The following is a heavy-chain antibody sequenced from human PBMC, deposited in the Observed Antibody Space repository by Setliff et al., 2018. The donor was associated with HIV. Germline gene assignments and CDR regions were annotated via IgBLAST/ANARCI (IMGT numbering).Heavy chain of an antibody. Sequence: EASVKVSCKASGFPFINYHITWVRQAPGQGLEWVGSISASSVNTNYTQGRVTMTTDISTSTAYMELRSLRSGDTAVYYCARVPVSSYYYYMDVWGAGTTVTVSS. J-gene: IGHJ6*03. CDR3: ARVPVSSYYYYMDV. D-gene: IGHD6-13*01. V-gene: IGHV1-18*01. CDR1: GFPFINYH. CDR2: ISASSVNT.